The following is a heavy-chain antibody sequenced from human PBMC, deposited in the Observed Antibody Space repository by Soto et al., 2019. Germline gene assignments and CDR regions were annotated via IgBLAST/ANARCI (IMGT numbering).Heavy chain of an antibody. J-gene: IGHJ4*02. CDR2: IYYRGST. CDR1: GGSISSYY. V-gene: IGHV4-59*01. CDR3: ASLVAGYSYGHFDY. D-gene: IGHD5-18*01. Sequence: QVQLQESGPGLVKPSETLSLTCTVSGGSISSYYWSWIRQPPGKGLEWIGYIYYRGSTNYNPSLKSRVTISVVTSKNQFSLKLNSVTAADTAVYYCASLVAGYSYGHFDYWGQGTLVTVSS.